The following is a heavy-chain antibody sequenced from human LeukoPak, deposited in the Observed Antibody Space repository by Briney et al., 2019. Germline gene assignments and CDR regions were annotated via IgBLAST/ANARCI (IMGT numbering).Heavy chain of an antibody. J-gene: IGHJ4*02. CDR2: IYYRGGT. CDR1: GASISSYY. Sequence: SETLSLTCTVSGASISSYYWSWIRQPPGKGLEWIGNIYYRGGTYYSPSLKSRVTISVDTSKNQFSLKLSSVTAADTAVYYCASYDSSGYPIFDYWGQGTPVTVSS. D-gene: IGHD3-22*01. V-gene: IGHV4-59*04. CDR3: ASYDSSGYPIFDY.